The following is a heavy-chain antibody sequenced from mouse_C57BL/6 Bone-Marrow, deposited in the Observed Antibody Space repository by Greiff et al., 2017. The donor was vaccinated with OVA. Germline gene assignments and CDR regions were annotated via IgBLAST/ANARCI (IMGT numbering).Heavy chain of an antibody. CDR3: ARPPLLFHY. V-gene: IGHV3-6*01. CDR1: GYSITSGYY. J-gene: IGHJ2*01. CDR2: ISYDGSN. Sequence: LQQSGPGLVKPSQSLSLTCSVTGYSITSGYYWNWIRQFPGNKLEWMGYISYDGSNNYNPSLKNRISITRDTSKNQFFLKLNSVTTEDTATYYCARPPLLFHYWGQGTTLTVSS.